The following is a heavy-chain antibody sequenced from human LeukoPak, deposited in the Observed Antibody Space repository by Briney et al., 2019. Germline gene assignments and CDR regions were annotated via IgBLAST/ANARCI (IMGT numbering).Heavy chain of an antibody. V-gene: IGHV4-39*07. J-gene: IGHJ5*02. Sequence: SETLSLTCTVSGGPISSSSYYWGWIRQPPGKGLEWIGSIYYSGSTYYNPSLKSRVTISVDTSKNQFSLKLSSVTAADTAVYYCARAPSGWFDPWGQGTLVTVSS. CDR1: GGPISSSSYY. CDR2: IYYSGST. CDR3: ARAPSGWFDP. D-gene: IGHD6-19*01.